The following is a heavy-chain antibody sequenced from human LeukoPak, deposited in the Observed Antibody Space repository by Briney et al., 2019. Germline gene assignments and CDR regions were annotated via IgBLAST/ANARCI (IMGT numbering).Heavy chain of an antibody. J-gene: IGHJ4*02. V-gene: IGHV1-2*06. Sequence: GASVKVSCKASGHTFTGYYMHWVRQAPGQGLEWMGRINPNSGGTNYAQKFQGRVTMTRDTSISTAYMELSRLRSDDTAVYYCASEAYYYDSSGYYYLKWGQGTLVTVSS. D-gene: IGHD3-22*01. CDR3: ASEAYYYDSSGYYYLK. CDR2: INPNSGGT. CDR1: GHTFTGYY.